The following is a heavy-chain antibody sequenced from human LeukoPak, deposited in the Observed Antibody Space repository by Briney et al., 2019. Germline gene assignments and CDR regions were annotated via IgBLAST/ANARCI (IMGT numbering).Heavy chain of an antibody. CDR3: ARDSTGRTVVTDYYYYMEV. V-gene: IGHV1-69*04. Sequence: SVKVSCKASGGTFSSYAFSWVRQAPGQGLEWMGRIIPILDISKYAQKFQGRVTITADKSTSTAYMELSSLRSEDTAVYYCARDSTGRTVVTDYYYYMEVWGKGTTVTVSS. D-gene: IGHD4-23*01. J-gene: IGHJ6*03. CDR1: GGTFSSYA. CDR2: IIPILDIS.